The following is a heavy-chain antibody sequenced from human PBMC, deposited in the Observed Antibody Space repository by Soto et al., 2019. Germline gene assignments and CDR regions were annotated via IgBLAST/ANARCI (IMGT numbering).Heavy chain of an antibody. Sequence: PSETLSLTCAVSGGSISSSSYYWGWIRQPPGKGLEWIGSIYYSGSTYYNPSLKSRVTISVDTSKNQFSLKLSSVTAADTAVYYCARRYGGNPGPFDYWGQGTLVTVSS. CDR1: GGSISSSSYY. CDR3: ARRYGGNPGPFDY. J-gene: IGHJ4*02. CDR2: IYYSGST. D-gene: IGHD4-17*01. V-gene: IGHV4-39*01.